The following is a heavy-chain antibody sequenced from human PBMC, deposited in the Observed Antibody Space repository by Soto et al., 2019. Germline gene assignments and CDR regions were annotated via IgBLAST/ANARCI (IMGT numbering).Heavy chain of an antibody. CDR2: ISSSSSTI. J-gene: IGHJ6*02. D-gene: IGHD2-2*03. CDR3: ARDGYCISTTCYFLPDV. V-gene: IGHV3-48*02. Sequence: EVQLVESGGGLVQPWGSLRLSCAASGFSISRFGMNWVRQAPGKGLEWVSYISSSSSTIYYADSVKGRFTISRDNAKNXLYLQMNSLRDEDTAVYYCARDGYCISTTCYFLPDVSGQGTSVTVSS. CDR1: GFSISRFG.